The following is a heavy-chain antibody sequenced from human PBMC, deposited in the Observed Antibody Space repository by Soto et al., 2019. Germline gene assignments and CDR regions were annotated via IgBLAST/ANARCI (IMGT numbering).Heavy chain of an antibody. D-gene: IGHD4-4*01. V-gene: IGHV3-30*18. Sequence: GGSLRLSCAASRFTFSDYGMHCVRQAPGKGLEWVAGISHGATRKSYSDSVKGRFIISRDNSKKMLYLQLNSLRREDTAVYYCAKDWVGGSNRYQLDYWGRGTLVTVSS. CDR2: ISHGATRK. J-gene: IGHJ4*02. CDR1: RFTFSDYG. CDR3: AKDWVGGSNRYQLDY.